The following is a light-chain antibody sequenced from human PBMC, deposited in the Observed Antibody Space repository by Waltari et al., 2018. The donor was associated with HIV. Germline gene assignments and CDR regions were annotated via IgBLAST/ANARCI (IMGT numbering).Light chain of an antibody. CDR3: MQVTTFPHT. CDR1: QSLVHGDGKTY. J-gene: IGKJ4*01. Sequence: IVMTQTPLSSPVTVGQPASISCRSSQSLVHGDGKTYLSWLQQRPGQPPRSLIYKVSSRFSGVPDRFSGSGAGTNFTLKISRVEADDVGVDYCMQVTTFPHTFGGGTKVEIK. V-gene: IGKV2-24*01. CDR2: KVS.